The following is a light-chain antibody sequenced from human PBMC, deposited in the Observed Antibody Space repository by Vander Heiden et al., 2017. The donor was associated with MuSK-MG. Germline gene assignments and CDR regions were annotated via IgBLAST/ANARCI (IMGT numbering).Light chain of an antibody. CDR2: KVS. V-gene: IGKV2D-30*01. Sequence: DVVMTQSPLSLPVTLGQPASISCRSSQSPVSSDGNTYFSWFQQRPGESPTRLIYKVSNWESGVPDRFSGSGAGTKLTLKTSCGEPEDVGVYYYMQDTQWTPRTFGQRTKLEIK. J-gene: IGKJ2*01. CDR1: QSPVSSDGNTY. CDR3: MQDTQWTPRT.